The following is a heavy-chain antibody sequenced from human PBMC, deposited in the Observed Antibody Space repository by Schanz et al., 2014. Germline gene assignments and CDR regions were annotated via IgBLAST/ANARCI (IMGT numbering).Heavy chain of an antibody. J-gene: IGHJ5*02. CDR1: GGSISSFY. Sequence: QVQLQESGPGLVKSSETLSLTCTVSGGSISSFYWGWIRQPAGKGLEWIGRIYTSGSTNYNPSLKSRVTMSLDPSKNQFSRKRSSVTAADTAVYYCARDRGYDFSFDPWGQGTLVTVSS. CDR3: ARDRGYDFSFDP. D-gene: IGHD3-3*01. V-gene: IGHV4-4*07. CDR2: IYTSGST.